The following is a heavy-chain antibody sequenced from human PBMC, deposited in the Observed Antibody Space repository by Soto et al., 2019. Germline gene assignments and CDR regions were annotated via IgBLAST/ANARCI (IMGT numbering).Heavy chain of an antibody. CDR1: GFTFSSYA. V-gene: IGHV3-23*01. D-gene: IGHD2-15*01. CDR2: ISGSGGST. J-gene: IGHJ6*03. CDR3: SKDPSYCSGGGCPPDSYYYYYMDV. Sequence: GGSLRLSGAASGFTFSSYAMSWVRQAPGKGLEWVSAISGSGGSTYNTDSVKGRFTTFRNNSKNTLYLQMNSLRAEDTAVSYCSKDPSYCSGGGCPPDSYYYYYMDVWGKGTTVTVSS.